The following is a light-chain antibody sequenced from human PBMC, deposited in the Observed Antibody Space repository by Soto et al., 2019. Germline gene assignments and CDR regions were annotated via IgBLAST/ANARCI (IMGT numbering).Light chain of an antibody. CDR1: QSISSY. CDR3: QQYNSYSSK. CDR2: DAS. J-gene: IGKJ1*01. Sequence: DIQMTHSPSSLAASVGDRGTSTFRASQSISSYLNWYQQKPGKAPKLLIYDASSLESGVPSRFSGSGSGTEFTLTISSLQPDDFATYYCQQYNSYSSKFGQGNKGAIK. V-gene: IGKV1-5*01.